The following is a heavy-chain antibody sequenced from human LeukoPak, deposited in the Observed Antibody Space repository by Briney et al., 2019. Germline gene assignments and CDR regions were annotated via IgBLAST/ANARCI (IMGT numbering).Heavy chain of an antibody. Sequence: GGSLRLSCAASGFTFSSYSMNWVRQAPGKGLEWVSPISSSSSYIYYADSVKGRFTISRDNAKNSLYLRMNSLRAEDTAVYYCASVYPYYYDSSRVGYFDYWGQGTLVTVSS. CDR2: ISSSSSYI. D-gene: IGHD3-22*01. CDR3: ASVYPYYYDSSRVGYFDY. V-gene: IGHV3-21*01. J-gene: IGHJ4*02. CDR1: GFTFSSYS.